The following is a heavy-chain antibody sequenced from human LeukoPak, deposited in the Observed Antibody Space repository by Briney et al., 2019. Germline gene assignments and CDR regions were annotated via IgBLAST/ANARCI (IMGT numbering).Heavy chain of an antibody. CDR3: ALVIRGVSDWFDP. Sequence: PSETLSLTCAVYGGSFSGYYWSWIRQPPGKGLEWIGEINHSGSTNYNPSLKSRVTISVDTSKNQFSLKLNSVTAADTAVYYCALVIRGVSDWFDPWGQGTLVTVSS. J-gene: IGHJ5*02. CDR1: GGSFSGYY. V-gene: IGHV4-34*01. D-gene: IGHD3-10*01. CDR2: INHSGST.